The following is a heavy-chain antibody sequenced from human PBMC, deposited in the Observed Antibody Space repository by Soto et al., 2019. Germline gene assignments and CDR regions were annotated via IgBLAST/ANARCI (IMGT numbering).Heavy chain of an antibody. Sequence: QVQLQESGPGLVKPSQTLSLTCTVSGGSISSGGYYWSWIRQHPGKGREWIGYIYCSGSTYYNPSLKSRGTRAVDTYKNQFSLMLSSVTAADTDGYYGARGVLHWGQGTLVTVSS. CDR2: IYCSGST. D-gene: IGHD3-16*01. V-gene: IGHV4-31*03. CDR1: GGSISSGGYY. J-gene: IGHJ4*02. CDR3: ARGVLH.